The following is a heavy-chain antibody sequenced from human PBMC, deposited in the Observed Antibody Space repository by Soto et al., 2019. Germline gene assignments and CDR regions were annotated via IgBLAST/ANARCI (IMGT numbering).Heavy chain of an antibody. V-gene: IGHV3-64*01. CDR2: ISSLGDST. CDR1: GFMFNSYA. D-gene: IGHD2-21*02. Sequence: EVRLVESGGGLVQPGGSLRLSCAASGFMFNSYAMHWVRQAPGKGLEYVSAISSLGDSTFYANSVKDRFTISRDNSKNTLYLQMGSLRVEDMAVYYCARRTAGWYFDLWGRGTLVTVSS. J-gene: IGHJ2*01. CDR3: ARRTAGWYFDL.